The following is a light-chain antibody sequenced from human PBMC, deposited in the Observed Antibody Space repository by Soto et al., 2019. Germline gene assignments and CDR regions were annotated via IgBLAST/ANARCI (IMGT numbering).Light chain of an antibody. V-gene: IGLV4-69*01. J-gene: IGLJ3*02. Sequence: QAVVTQSPSASASLGASVKLTCTLSSGHSHYAIAWHQQRPEKGPRYLMKVDTEGSHNKGDGIPDRFSGSTSGAERYLTISSLQSEDEADYYCQTWGAGIQVFGGGTKLTVL. CDR2: VDTEGSH. CDR3: QTWGAGIQV. CDR1: SGHSHYA.